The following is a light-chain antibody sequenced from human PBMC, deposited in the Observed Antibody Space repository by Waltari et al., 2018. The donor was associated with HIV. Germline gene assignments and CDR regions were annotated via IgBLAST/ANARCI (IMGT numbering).Light chain of an antibody. V-gene: IGKV1-39*01. CDR2: GAS. J-gene: IGKJ1*01. CDR1: QSIRSS. Sequence: DIQMTQSPSSLSAFVGDRVSITCRARQSIRSSLVWYQQKPGKAPKLLISGASGLRSGVPSRCSGDGSGTDFTLTISSLQPEDFATYYCQQSYALPATFGQGTKVEIK. CDR3: QQSYALPAT.